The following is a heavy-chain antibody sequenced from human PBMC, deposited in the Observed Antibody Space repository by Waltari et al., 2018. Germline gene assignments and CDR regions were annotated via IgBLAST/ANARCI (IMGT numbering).Heavy chain of an antibody. CDR3: VNDFWSDHSMGV. V-gene: IGHV3-64D*06. D-gene: IGHD3-3*01. CDR2: ISQNGDGT. Sequence: EVQVVESGGGLVQPGGSLRLSCSASGVTFSNHAMHWARQVPGKGLEYVSGISQNGDGTHYADSVKGRFTISRDNSKNTLYLQMSSLRTEDTAVYYCVNDFWSDHSMGVWGQGTTVTVSS. CDR1: GVTFSNHA. J-gene: IGHJ6*02.